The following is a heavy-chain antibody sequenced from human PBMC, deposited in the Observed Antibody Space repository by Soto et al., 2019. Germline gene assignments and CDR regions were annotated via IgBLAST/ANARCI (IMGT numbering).Heavy chain of an antibody. CDR1: GGSFSGYY. CDR2: INHSGST. J-gene: IGHJ4*02. V-gene: IGHV4-34*01. CDR3: ARVCKSPERVFDY. Sequence: SETLSLTCAVYGGSFSGYYWSWIRQPPGKGLEWIGEINHSGSTNYNPSLKSRVTISVDTSKNQFSLKLSSVTAADTAVYYCARVCKSPERVFDYWGQGTLVTVSS. D-gene: IGHD1-1*01.